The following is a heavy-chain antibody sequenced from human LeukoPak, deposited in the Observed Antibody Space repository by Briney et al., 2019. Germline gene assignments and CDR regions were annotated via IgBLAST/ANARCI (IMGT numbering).Heavy chain of an antibody. V-gene: IGHV1-2*02. J-gene: IGHJ3*02. D-gene: IGHD2-2*01. CDR3: AQGELGYCSSPRCFDAFNI. Sequence: ASVKVSCKASGYTFTGYYMHWVRQAPGQGLEWMGWINPNSGGTNYKQKFEGRVTMTRDTSISTAYMELSRLRSDDTAVYYCAQGELGYCSSPRCFDAFNIWGQGTMITVSS. CDR1: GYTFTGYY. CDR2: INPNSGGT.